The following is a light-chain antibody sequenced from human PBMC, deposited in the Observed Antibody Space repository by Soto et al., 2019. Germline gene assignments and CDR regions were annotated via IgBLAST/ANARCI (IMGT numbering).Light chain of an antibody. CDR3: QQYNSYSEWT. CDR1: QSLSGY. Sequence: DIQMTQSPSTLSASVGDRVTITCRASQSLSGYLAWYQQKPGKAPKILIYKASNLETGVPSRFSGSGSGTEFTLTISSLQPDDFATYYCQQYNSYSEWTFGQGTKVETK. CDR2: KAS. J-gene: IGKJ1*01. V-gene: IGKV1-5*03.